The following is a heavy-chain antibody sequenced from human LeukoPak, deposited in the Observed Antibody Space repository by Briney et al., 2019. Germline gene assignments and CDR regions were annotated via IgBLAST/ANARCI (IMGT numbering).Heavy chain of an antibody. V-gene: IGHV4-34*01. CDR3: ARANYYDSSGYYSFDY. D-gene: IGHD3-22*01. Sequence: PSETLSLTCAVYGESFSGYYWSWIRQPPGKGLEWIGEINHSGSTNYNPSLKSRVTISVDTSKNQFSLKLSSVTAADTAVYYCARANYYDSSGYYSFDYWGQGTLVTVSS. CDR1: GESFSGYY. CDR2: INHSGST. J-gene: IGHJ4*02.